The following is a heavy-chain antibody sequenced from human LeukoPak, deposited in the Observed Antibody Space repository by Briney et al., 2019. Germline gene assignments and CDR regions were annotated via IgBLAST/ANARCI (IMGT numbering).Heavy chain of an antibody. CDR3: ARGLKWDYVETRLWNY. D-gene: IGHD1-26*01. Sequence: SETLSLTCAVCGGSFSGYYWSWIRQPPGKGLEWIGEINHSGSTNYNPSLKSRVTISVDTSKNQFSLELSSVTAADTSVYYCARGLKWDYVETRLWNYWGQGTLVTVSS. CDR2: INHSGST. J-gene: IGHJ4*02. V-gene: IGHV4-34*01. CDR1: GGSFSGYY.